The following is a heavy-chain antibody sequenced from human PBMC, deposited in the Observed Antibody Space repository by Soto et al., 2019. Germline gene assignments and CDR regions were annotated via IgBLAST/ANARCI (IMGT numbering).Heavy chain of an antibody. CDR1: GFTFSSYS. CDR2: ISSATGYI. V-gene: IGHV3-21*01. CDR3: AREVGAISFDS. J-gene: IGHJ4*02. Sequence: PGGSLRLSCAASGFTFSSYSMNWVRQAPGKGLEWVSSISSATGYIYYAESVKGRFTISRDNAKNSLYLQMNSLRAEDTAMYYYAREVGAISFDSWGQGTLVTVSS. D-gene: IGHD1-26*01.